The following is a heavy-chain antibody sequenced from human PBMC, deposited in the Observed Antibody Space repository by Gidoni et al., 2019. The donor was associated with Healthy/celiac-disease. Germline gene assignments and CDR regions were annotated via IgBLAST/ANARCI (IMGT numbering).Heavy chain of an antibody. V-gene: IGHV3-15*01. Sequence: EVQLVESGGGLVKPGGSLRLSCAASGFTFSNAWMSWVRQAPGKGLEWVGRIKSKTDGGTTDYAAPVKGRFTISRDDSKNTLYLQMNSLKTEDTAVYYCTTEVDYYYYGMDVWGQGTTVTVSS. J-gene: IGHJ6*02. CDR3: TTEVDYYYYGMDV. CDR2: IKSKTDGGTT. CDR1: GFTFSNAW.